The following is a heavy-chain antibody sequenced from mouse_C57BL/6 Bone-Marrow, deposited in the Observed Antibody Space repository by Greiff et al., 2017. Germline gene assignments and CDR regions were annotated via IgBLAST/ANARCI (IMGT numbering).Heavy chain of an antibody. CDR3: AYDGYPHWYFDV. Sequence: EVKLMESGGGLVKPGGSLKLSCAASGFTFSDYGMHWVRQAPEKGLEWVAYISSGSSTISYADTVKGRFTLSRDNAKNTLFLQMTSLRSEDTAMYYCAYDGYPHWYFDVWGTGTTVTVSS. V-gene: IGHV5-17*01. J-gene: IGHJ1*03. CDR1: GFTFSDYG. CDR2: ISSGSSTI. D-gene: IGHD2-3*01.